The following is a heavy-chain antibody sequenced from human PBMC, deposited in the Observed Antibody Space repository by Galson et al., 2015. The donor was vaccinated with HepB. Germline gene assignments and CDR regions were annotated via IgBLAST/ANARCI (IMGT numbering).Heavy chain of an antibody. CDR2: ISYDGSNK. Sequence: SLRLSCAASGFTFSSYGMHWVRQAPGKGLEWVAVISYDGSNKYYADSVKGRFTISRDNSKNTLYLQMNSLRAEDTAVYYCAKDHEYKISSDWGQGTLVTVSS. CDR1: GFTFSSYG. D-gene: IGHD6-6*01. J-gene: IGHJ4*02. V-gene: IGHV3-30*18. CDR3: AKDHEYKISSD.